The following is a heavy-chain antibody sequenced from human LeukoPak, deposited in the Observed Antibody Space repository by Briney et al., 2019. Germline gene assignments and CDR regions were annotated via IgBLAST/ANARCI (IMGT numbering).Heavy chain of an antibody. V-gene: IGHV3-23*01. D-gene: IGHD5-18*01. J-gene: IGHJ4*02. Sequence: PGGSLRLSCAASGFTFSSYAMSWVRQAPGKGLEWVSAISGSGGSTYYADSVKGRFTISRDNSKNTLYLQMNSLRAEDTAVYYCAKDGRLQLWSLYYFDYWGQGTLVTVSS. CDR1: GFTFSSYA. CDR2: ISGSGGST. CDR3: AKDGRLQLWSLYYFDY.